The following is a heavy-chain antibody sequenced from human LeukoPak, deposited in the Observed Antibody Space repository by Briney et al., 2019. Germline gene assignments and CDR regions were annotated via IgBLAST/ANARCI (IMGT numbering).Heavy chain of an antibody. J-gene: IGHJ3*02. D-gene: IGHD3-3*01. Sequence: KPSETLSLTCNVSGGSISSGGYYWNWIRQPPGKGLEWIGSKYYSGDTYYSPSLKSRVTISVDTSRNKFALKLNSVTAADTAVYFCARHRLEGDTFDIWGQGTKVTVSS. V-gene: IGHV4-39*01. CDR3: ARHRLEGDTFDI. CDR2: KYYSGDT. CDR1: GGSISSGGYY.